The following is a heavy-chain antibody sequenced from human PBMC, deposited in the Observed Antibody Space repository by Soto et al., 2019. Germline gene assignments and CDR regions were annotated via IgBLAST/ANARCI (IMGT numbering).Heavy chain of an antibody. V-gene: IGHV1-18*01. D-gene: IGHD2-21*02. CDR2: ISAYNGNT. CDR1: GYTFTSYG. Sequence: ASVKVSCKASGYTFTSYGISWVRQAPGQGLEWMGWISAYNGNTNYAQKLQGRVTMTTDTSTSTAYMELRSLRSDDTAVYYCARDLGSYVVVTASNFDYWGQGTLVTVSS. J-gene: IGHJ4*02. CDR3: ARDLGSYVVVTASNFDY.